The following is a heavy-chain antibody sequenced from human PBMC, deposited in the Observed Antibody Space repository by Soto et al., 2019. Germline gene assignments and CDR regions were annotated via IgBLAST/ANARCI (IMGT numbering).Heavy chain of an antibody. Sequence: QEQLVQSGAEVKKPGASVKVSCKTSGYTFTDYDINWVRQATGQGLEWIGWMNPNSGETGYAQKFQGRVTMPRSASLSTAYLELSSLRSEDTAVYYCARVAVAARPRWYNWFDPWGQGTLLTVSS. CDR2: MNPNSGET. CDR3: ARVAVAARPRWYNWFDP. D-gene: IGHD2-15*01. V-gene: IGHV1-8*01. J-gene: IGHJ5*02. CDR1: GYTFTDYD.